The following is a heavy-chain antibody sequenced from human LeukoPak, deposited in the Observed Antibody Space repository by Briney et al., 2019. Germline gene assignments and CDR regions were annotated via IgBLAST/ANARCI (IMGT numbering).Heavy chain of an antibody. V-gene: IGHV3-33*06. CDR2: IWYDGSNK. D-gene: IGHD2-21*01. Sequence: GRSLRLSCAASGFTFSSYGMHWVRQAPGKGLEWVAVIWYDGSNKYYADSVKGRFTISRDNSKNTLYLQMNSLRAEDTAVYYCAKDAIKSGDNYYHYMDVWGKGTTVTVSS. CDR3: AKDAIKSGDNYYHYMDV. CDR1: GFTFSSYG. J-gene: IGHJ6*03.